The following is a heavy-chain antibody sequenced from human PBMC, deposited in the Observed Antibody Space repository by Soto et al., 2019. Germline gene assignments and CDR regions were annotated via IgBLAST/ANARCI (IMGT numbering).Heavy chain of an antibody. CDR3: ARAPGAYFDY. Sequence: QVQLQESGPGLVKPSQTLSLTCTVSGGSISSGGYYWSWIRQHPGKGLEWIGYIFYSGSTFYNPSLKSRIAISVDTSKNQFSLKLSSVTAADTAVYYCARAPGAYFDYWGQGTLVTVSS. V-gene: IGHV4-31*03. CDR1: GGSISSGGYY. J-gene: IGHJ4*02. CDR2: IFYSGST.